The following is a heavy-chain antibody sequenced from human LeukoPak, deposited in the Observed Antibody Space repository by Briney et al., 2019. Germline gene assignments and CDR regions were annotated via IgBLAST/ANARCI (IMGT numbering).Heavy chain of an antibody. V-gene: IGHV4-59*01. CDR3: ARGYRDFYYYLDV. Sequence: SETLSLTCTVSGGSISSYYWSWIRQPPGKGLEWIGYVYYGWNTKKNPSLKSRATISADTSMNQFSLNLSSPPAADTAVYYCARGYRDFYYYLDVWGKGTTVTVSS. D-gene: IGHD4-11*01. CDR1: GGSISSYY. CDR2: VYYGWNT. J-gene: IGHJ6*03.